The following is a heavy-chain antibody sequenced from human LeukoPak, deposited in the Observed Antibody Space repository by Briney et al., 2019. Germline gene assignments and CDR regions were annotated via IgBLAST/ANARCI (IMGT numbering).Heavy chain of an antibody. J-gene: IGHJ3*02. CDR3: TTAPIVVVPAAIDDAFDI. CDR1: GFTFSNAW. Sequence: GGSLRLSCAASGFTFSNAWMSWVRQAPGKGLEWVGRIKSKTDGGTTDYAAPVKGRFTISRDDSKNTLYLQMNSLKTEDTAVYYCTTAPIVVVPAAIDDAFDIWGQGTMVTVSS. D-gene: IGHD2-2*01. V-gene: IGHV3-15*01. CDR2: IKSKTDGGTT.